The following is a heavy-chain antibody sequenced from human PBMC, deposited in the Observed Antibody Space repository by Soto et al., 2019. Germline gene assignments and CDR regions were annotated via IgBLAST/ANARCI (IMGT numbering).Heavy chain of an antibody. V-gene: IGHV4-59*01. CDR2: IYYSGST. CDR3: ARDLGGDPSGMNF. Sequence: PSETLSLTCTVSGGSISRYYWSWIRQPPGKGLEWIGYIYYSGSTNYNPSLKSRVTISVDTSKNQFSLKLSSVTAADTAVYYCARDLGGDPSGMNFCDKGPTGTVST. J-gene: IGHJ6*04. CDR1: GGSISRYY. D-gene: IGHD3-16*01.